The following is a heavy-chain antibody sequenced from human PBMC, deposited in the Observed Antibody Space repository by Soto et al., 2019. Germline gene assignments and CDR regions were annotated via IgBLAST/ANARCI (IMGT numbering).Heavy chain of an antibody. CDR2: IGSRSDI. Sequence: GSLRLSCVGSGFTFSNYSINWVRQAPGKGLEWVSSIGSRSDIYYADSVKGRFTISRDNAKNLLYLQMNSLRAEDTAVYYCARDLEVGAYLYFFDYWGQGTLVTVSS. CDR1: GFTFSNYS. D-gene: IGHD1-26*01. CDR3: ARDLEVGAYLYFFDY. J-gene: IGHJ4*02. V-gene: IGHV3-21*01.